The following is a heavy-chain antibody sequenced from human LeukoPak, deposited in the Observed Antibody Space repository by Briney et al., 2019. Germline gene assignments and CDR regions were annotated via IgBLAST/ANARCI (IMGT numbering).Heavy chain of an antibody. J-gene: IGHJ4*02. V-gene: IGHV3-30-3*01. D-gene: IGHD3-22*01. Sequence: GRSLRLSCAASGFTFSSYAMHWVRQAPGKGLEWVAVISYDGSNKYYADSVKGRFTISRDNSKNTLYLQMNSLRAEDTAVYYCARGSGYYSYFDYWGQGTLVTVSS. CDR1: GFTFSSYA. CDR2: ISYDGSNK. CDR3: ARGSGYYSYFDY.